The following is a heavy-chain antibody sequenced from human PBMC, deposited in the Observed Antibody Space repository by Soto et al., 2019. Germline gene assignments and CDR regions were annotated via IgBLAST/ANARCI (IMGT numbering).Heavy chain of an antibody. V-gene: IGHV1-3*01. CDR3: ARVGGAVADLDP. CDR2: INAGNGNT. CDR1: GYTFTSYA. D-gene: IGHD6-19*01. Sequence: QVQLVQSGAEVKKPGASVKVSCKASGYTFTSYAMHWVRQAPGQRLEWMGWINAGNGNTKYSQKFQGRVTITRDTSASTAYMELSSLRSEDTAVYYCARVGGAVADLDPWGQGTLVTVSS. J-gene: IGHJ5*02.